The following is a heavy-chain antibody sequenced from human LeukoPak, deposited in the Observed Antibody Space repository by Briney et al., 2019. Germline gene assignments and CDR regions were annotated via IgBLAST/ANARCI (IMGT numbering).Heavy chain of an antibody. CDR3: AKDRGASCYNIFDY. D-gene: IGHD2-2*02. V-gene: IGHV3-23*01. CDR1: GFTFSSYA. Sequence: PGGSRRLSCAAAGFTFSSYAMSWVRQAPGKGLEWVAGISGSGGSACFADSVKGRFTISRDTSKNTLYLQMNSLRAEDTAVYYCAKDRGASCYNIFDYWGQGILVTVSS. J-gene: IGHJ4*02. CDR2: ISGSGGSA.